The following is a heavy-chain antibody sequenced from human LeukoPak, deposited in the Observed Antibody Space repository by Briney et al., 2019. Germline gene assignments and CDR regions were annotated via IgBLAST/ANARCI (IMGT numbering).Heavy chain of an antibody. Sequence: PGGSLRLSCAASGFTFSSYTMTWVRQAPGKGLEWVSSISRSSNYIYYADSVKGRFTISRDNAKNSLYLQMNSLRAEDTAVYYCARDEGELFDPWGQGTLVTVSS. CDR1: GFTFSSYT. D-gene: IGHD1-7*01. J-gene: IGHJ5*02. V-gene: IGHV3-21*01. CDR2: ISRSSNYI. CDR3: ARDEGELFDP.